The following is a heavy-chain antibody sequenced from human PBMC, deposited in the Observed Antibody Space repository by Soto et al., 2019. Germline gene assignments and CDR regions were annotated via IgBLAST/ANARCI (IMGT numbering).Heavy chain of an antibody. J-gene: IGHJ6*02. Sequence: SVKVSCKASGGTFSSYASSWVRQAPGQGLELMGGIIPIFGTANYAQKFQGRVTITADESTSTAYMELSSLRSEDTAVYYCERAYLYCSGGSCYSEHYYYYAMDVWGQATTVTV. V-gene: IGHV1-69*13. CDR1: GGTFSSYA. CDR2: IIPIFGTA. D-gene: IGHD2-15*01. CDR3: ERAYLYCSGGSCYSEHYYYYAMDV.